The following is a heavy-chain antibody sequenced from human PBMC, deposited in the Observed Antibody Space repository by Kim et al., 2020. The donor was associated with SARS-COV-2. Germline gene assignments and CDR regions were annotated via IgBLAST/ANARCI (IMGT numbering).Heavy chain of an antibody. V-gene: IGHV3-21*01. J-gene: IGHJ5*02. CDR1: GFTFSSYS. D-gene: IGHD2-15*01. CDR3: ARDFSGQPAGDIVVVVAATQFDP. CDR2: ISSSSSYI. Sequence: GGSLRLSCAASGFTFSSYSMNWVRQAPGKGLEWVSSISSSSSYIYYADSVKGRFTISRDNAKNSLYLQMNSLRAEDTAVYYCARDFSGQPAGDIVVVVAATQFDPWGQGTLVTVSS.